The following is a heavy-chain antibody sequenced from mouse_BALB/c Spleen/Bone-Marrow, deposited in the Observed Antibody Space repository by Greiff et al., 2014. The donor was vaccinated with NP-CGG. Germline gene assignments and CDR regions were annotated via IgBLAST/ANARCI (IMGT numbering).Heavy chain of an antibody. J-gene: IGHJ3*01. CDR2: IDPENGDT. D-gene: IGHD2-3*01. V-gene: IGHV14-4*02. Sequence: EVNVVESGAELVRSGASVKLSCTASGFNIKDYYMHWVKQRPEQGLEWIGWIDPENGDTEYAPKFQGKATMTADTSSNTAYLQLSSLTSEDTAVYYCNGGYYEAWFAYWGQGTLVTVSA. CDR1: GFNIKDYY. CDR3: NGGYYEAWFAY.